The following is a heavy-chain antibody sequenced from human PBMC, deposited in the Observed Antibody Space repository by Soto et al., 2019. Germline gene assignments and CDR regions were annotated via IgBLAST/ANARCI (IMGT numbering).Heavy chain of an antibody. CDR1: EFTFSVYS. J-gene: IGHJ5*02. V-gene: IGHV3-21*01. CDR2: IGVSGNK. CDR3: ARDYETDFLTGRRKYNWFDP. Sequence: EVQLVESGGGLVESGGSLRLSCAASEFTFSVYSMSWVRQAPGKGLEWVSSIGVSGNKYYADSVKGRFTISRDDPERSLYLQINSLRVEDTGGYYWARDYETDFLTGRRKYNWFDPWGQGTLVTVSS. D-gene: IGHD3-9*01.